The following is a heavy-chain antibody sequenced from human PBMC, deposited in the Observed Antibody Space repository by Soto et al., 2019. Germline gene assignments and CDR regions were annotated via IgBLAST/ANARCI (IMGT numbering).Heavy chain of an antibody. Sequence: SETLSLTCAVYGGSFSGYYWSWIRQPPGKGLEWIEEINHSGSTNYNPSLKSRVTISVDTSKNQFSLKLSSVTAADTAVYYCARAAPSSIVVVPARRRNWFDPWGQGTLVTVSS. J-gene: IGHJ5*02. D-gene: IGHD2-2*01. CDR3: ARAAPSSIVVVPARRRNWFDP. CDR2: INHSGST. CDR1: GGSFSGYY. V-gene: IGHV4-34*01.